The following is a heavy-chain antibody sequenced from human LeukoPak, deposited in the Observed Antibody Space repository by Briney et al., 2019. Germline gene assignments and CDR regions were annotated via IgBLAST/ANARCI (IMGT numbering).Heavy chain of an antibody. J-gene: IGHJ4*02. CDR2: IKQDGSEK. CDR1: GFTSSSYW. V-gene: IGHV3-7*01. D-gene: IGHD3-22*01. Sequence: GGSLRLSCAASGFTSSSYWMSWVRQAPGKGLEWVANIKQDGSEKYYVDSVKGRFTISRDNAKNSLYLQMNSLRAEDTAVYYCARDTYYYDSSGYYYPGGCDYWGQGTLVTVSS. CDR3: ARDTYYYDSSGYYYPGGCDY.